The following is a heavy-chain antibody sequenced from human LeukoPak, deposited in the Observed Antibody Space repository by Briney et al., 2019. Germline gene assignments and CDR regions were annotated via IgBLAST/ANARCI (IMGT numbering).Heavy chain of an antibody. CDR3: AREGGTTWGEFDY. V-gene: IGHV1-2*02. J-gene: IGHJ4*02. Sequence: GASVKVSCKASGFTFTGYYMHWVRQAPGQGLEWMGWINPNSGGTNYAQKFQGRITMTRDTSISTAYMELSRLRSDDTAVYYCAREGGTTWGEFDYWDQGTLVTVSS. D-gene: IGHD1-1*01. CDR1: GFTFTGYY. CDR2: INPNSGGT.